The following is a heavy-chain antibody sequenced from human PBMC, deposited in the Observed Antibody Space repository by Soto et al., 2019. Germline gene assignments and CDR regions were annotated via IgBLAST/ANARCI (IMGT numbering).Heavy chain of an antibody. J-gene: IGHJ6*02. CDR2: IWFDGSNK. CDR3: ARDGVEQQLAYGMDV. CDR1: GFTFRKYG. Sequence: GALKLSCSAAGFTFRKYGMDWVRPGPGKGLEWVAVIWFDGSNKYYADSVKGRFTISRDNSKNTMYVQMNSLRAEDTAVYYCARDGVEQQLAYGMDVWGQGTTVTVSS. D-gene: IGHD6-13*01. V-gene: IGHV3-33*07.